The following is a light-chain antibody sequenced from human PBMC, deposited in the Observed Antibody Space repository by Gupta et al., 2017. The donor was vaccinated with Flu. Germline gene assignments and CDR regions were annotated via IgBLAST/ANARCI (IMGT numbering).Light chain of an antibody. V-gene: IGLV3-1*01. Sequence: SYALTQPPSVSVSPGQPASITCSGDKLGDKFACWYQQKPGQSPVLVIYQDNKRPSGIPERFSGSNSGNTATLTISGTQAMDEADYYCQARDSSTASYVFGTGTKVTVL. J-gene: IGLJ1*01. CDR3: QARDSSTASYV. CDR2: QDN. CDR1: KLGDKF.